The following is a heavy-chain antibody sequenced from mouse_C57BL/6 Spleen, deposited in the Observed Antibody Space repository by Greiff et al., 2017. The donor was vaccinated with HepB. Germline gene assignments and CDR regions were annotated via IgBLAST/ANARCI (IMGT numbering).Heavy chain of an antibody. CDR3: ARYSNYVGAMDY. J-gene: IGHJ4*01. D-gene: IGHD2-5*01. V-gene: IGHV2-6*03. CDR2: IWSDGST. CDR1: GFSLTSYG. Sequence: VKLVESGPGLVAPSQSLSITCTVSGFSLTSYGVHWVRQPPGKGLEWLVVIWSDGSTTYNSALKSRLSISKDNSKSHVFLKMNSLQTDDTAMYYCARYSNYVGAMDYWGQGTSVTVSS.